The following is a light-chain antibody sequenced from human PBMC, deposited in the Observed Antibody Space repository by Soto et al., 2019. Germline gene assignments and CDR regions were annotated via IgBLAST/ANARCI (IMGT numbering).Light chain of an antibody. CDR2: DAS. CDR1: QSVGSY. CDR3: QQRSNWPPLT. V-gene: IGKV3-11*01. Sequence: EIVLTQSPATLSLSPGERAALSCRASQSVGSYLAWYQQKPGQAPRLLIYDASNRAAGIPARFSGSGSGTEFTLTISSLEPEDFAVYYCQQRSNWPPLTFGGGTKVEIK. J-gene: IGKJ4*01.